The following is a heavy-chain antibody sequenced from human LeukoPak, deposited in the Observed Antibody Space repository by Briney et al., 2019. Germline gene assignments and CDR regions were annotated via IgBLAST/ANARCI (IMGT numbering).Heavy chain of an antibody. J-gene: IGHJ4*02. V-gene: IGHV3-20*04. Sequence: GGSLRLSCAASGFTFDDYGMTWVRQAPGKGLEWVSGINWNGGSTGYADSVKDRFTISRDNAKNSLYLQMNSLRAEDTAFYYCARSSSLATYDFCSNWGQGTLVTVSS. CDR3: ARSSSLATYDFCSN. CDR1: GFTFDDYG. D-gene: IGHD3/OR15-3a*01. CDR2: INWNGGST.